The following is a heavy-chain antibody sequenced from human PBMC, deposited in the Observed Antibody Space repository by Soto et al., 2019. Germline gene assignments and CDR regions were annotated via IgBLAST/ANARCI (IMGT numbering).Heavy chain of an antibody. V-gene: IGHV3-23*01. CDR2: FSASGGST. J-gene: IGHJ4*02. CDR1: GFTFSTSA. CDR3: ARDVRRYFDY. Sequence: PGGSLRLSCAASGFTFSTSAMSWVRQAPGKGLGWVSSFSASGGSTYYADSVKGRFTISRDNSKNTLFLQMNSLRAEDAAVYYCARDVRRYFDYWGQGALVTVSS.